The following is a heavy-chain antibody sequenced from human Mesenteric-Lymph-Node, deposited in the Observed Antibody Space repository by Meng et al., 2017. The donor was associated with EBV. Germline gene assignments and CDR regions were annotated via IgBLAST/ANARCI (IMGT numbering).Heavy chain of an antibody. CDR3: ARDYSPSD. V-gene: IGHV3-30*04. Sequence: QVHLVDAGVGVVQPGSSLSLSCAASGFTFSGYPMHWVRQAPGKGLDWVALISHDGKVQYYADSVKGRFTISRDNSKNTLYLQLNSLRDEDTAVYHCARDYSPSDWGQGTLVTVSS. D-gene: IGHD2-15*01. CDR1: GFTFSGYP. J-gene: IGHJ4*02. CDR2: ISHDGKVQ.